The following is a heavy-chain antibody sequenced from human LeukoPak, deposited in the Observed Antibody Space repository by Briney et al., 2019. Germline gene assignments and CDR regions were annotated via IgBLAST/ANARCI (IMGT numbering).Heavy chain of an antibody. V-gene: IGHV4-4*07. J-gene: IGHJ4*02. Sequence: PSETLSLTCTASGGTISSYYWSWILQTAGEGLEWIGRIYTSGSTNYNPSLKSRVNMSVDTSKNQFSLKLSSVTAADTAVYYCARDGSGSYYNGEFDYWGQGTLVTVSS. D-gene: IGHD3-10*01. CDR2: IYTSGST. CDR1: GGTISSYY. CDR3: ARDGSGSYYNGEFDY.